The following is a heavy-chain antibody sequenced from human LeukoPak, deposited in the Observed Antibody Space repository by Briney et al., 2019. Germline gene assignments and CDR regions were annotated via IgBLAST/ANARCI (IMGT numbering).Heavy chain of an antibody. J-gene: IGHJ5*02. CDR3: ARDVQGSNYEGNWFDP. D-gene: IGHD4-11*01. CDR1: GGSISSGGYY. V-gene: IGHV4-31*03. CDR2: IYYSGST. Sequence: SETLSLTCTVSGGSISSGGYYWSWIRQHPGKGLEWIGYIYYSGSTYYNPSLKSRVTISVDTSKNQFSLKLSSVTAADTAVYYWARDVQGSNYEGNWFDPWGQGTLVTVSS.